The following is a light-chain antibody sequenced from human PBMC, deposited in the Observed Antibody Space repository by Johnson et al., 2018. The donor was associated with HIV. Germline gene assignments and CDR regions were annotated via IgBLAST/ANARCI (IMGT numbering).Light chain of an antibody. CDR3: GTWDSSLNAYV. V-gene: IGLV1-51*01. CDR2: DNN. Sequence: QSVLTQPPSVSAAPGQKVTISCSGSSSNIVNNYVSWYQQLPGTAPKLLIYDNNKRPSGIPDRFSGSKSGTSATLGITGLQTGDEADYYCGTWDSSLNAYVFGAATKVAVL. CDR1: SSNIVNNY. J-gene: IGLJ1*01.